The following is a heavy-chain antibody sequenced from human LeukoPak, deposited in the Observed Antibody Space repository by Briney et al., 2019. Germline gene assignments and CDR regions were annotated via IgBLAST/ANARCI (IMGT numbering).Heavy chain of an antibody. D-gene: IGHD4-17*01. J-gene: IGHJ4*02. Sequence: GGSLRLSCAASGFTVSSNYMSWVRQAPGKGLEWVSVIYSGGSTYYADSVKGRFTISRDNSKNTLYLQMNSLRAEDTAVYYCASTFYGDSPPYWGQGTLVTVS. V-gene: IGHV3-66*01. CDR1: GFTVSSNY. CDR3: ASTFYGDSPPY. CDR2: IYSGGST.